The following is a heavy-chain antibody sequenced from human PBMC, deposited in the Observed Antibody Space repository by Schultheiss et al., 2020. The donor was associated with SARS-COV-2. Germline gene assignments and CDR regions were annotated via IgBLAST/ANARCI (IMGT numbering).Heavy chain of an antibody. J-gene: IGHJ5*02. V-gene: IGHV3-49*04. Sequence: GGSLRLSCTASGFTFGDYAMSWVRQAPGKGLEWVGFIRSKAYGGTTEYAASVKGRFTISRDDSKSIAYLQMNSLKTEDTAVYYCTRASPYYYDSSGYPWGQGTLVTVSS. CDR3: TRASPYYYDSSGYP. CDR1: GFTFGDYA. CDR2: IRSKAYGGTT. D-gene: IGHD3-22*01.